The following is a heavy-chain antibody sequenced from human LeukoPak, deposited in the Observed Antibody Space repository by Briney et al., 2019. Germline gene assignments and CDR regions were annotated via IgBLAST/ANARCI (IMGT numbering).Heavy chain of an antibody. V-gene: IGHV4-4*07. CDR1: GGSISRYY. CDR3: ARVRQSGYSYVDYYYYYMDV. J-gene: IGHJ6*03. Sequence: PSETLSLTCTVSGGSISRYYWSWIRQPAGKGLEWIGRIYTSGSTNYNPSLKSRVTISVDTSKNQFSLKLSSVTAADTAVYYCARVRQSGYSYVDYYYYYMDVWGKGTTVTVSS. D-gene: IGHD5-18*01. CDR2: IYTSGST.